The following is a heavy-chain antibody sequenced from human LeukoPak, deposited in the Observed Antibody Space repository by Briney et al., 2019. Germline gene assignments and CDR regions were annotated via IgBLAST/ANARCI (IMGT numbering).Heavy chain of an antibody. V-gene: IGHV3-21*01. Sequence: GGSLRLSCAASGFTFSSYSMNWVRQAPGKGLEWVSPISSSSSYIYYADSVKGRFTISRDNAKNSLYLQMNSLRAEDTAVYYCARTYYGSGSYYNVGWFDPWGQGTLVTVSS. CDR1: GFTFSSYS. J-gene: IGHJ5*02. CDR3: ARTYYGSGSYYNVGWFDP. D-gene: IGHD3-10*01. CDR2: ISSSSSYI.